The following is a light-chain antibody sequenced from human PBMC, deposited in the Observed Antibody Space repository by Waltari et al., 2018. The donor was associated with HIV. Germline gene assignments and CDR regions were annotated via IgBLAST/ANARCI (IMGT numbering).Light chain of an antibody. CDR1: SANIGRNS. Sequence: QAALTQPPSASGTPGQRVTISCSGGSANIGRNSVSWFQQVPGTAPKPLIYKDNQRPSGVPDRFSASKSGTSASLAISGLRSEDEADYYCAAWDVSLRGLVFGDGTKLTVL. CDR3: AAWDVSLRGLV. V-gene: IGLV1-47*01. CDR2: KDN. J-gene: IGLJ2*01.